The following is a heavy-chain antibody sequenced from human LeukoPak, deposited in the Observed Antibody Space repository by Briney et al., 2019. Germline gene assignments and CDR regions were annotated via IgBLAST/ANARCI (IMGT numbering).Heavy chain of an antibody. CDR3: ARCIVGATDY. J-gene: IGHJ4*02. V-gene: IGHV3-7*01. CDR1: GFTLNSNW. Sequence: GGSLRLSCAASGFTLNSNWMSWVRQAPGKGLEWVAIIKQDGSEKYYVDSVKGRFAISRDNAKKSLYVQMNSLRAEDTAVYYCARCIVGATDYWGQGTLVTVSS. D-gene: IGHD1-26*01. CDR2: IKQDGSEK.